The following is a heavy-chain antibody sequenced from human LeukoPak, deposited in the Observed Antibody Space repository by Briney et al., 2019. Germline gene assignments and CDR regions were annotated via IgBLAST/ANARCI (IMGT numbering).Heavy chain of an antibody. J-gene: IGHJ3*02. Sequence: GGSLRLSCAASGFTFSSSVMNWVRQAPGKGLEWVAVTSHDEGIKDYGDSAKGRFITSRDNSKNTLYLQMNSLRPEDTAVYYCAREGYSSGSAGGFDIWGQGTLVTVSS. CDR3: AREGYSSGSAGGFDI. CDR1: GFTFSSSV. V-gene: IGHV3-30*03. D-gene: IGHD6-19*01. CDR2: TSHDEGIK.